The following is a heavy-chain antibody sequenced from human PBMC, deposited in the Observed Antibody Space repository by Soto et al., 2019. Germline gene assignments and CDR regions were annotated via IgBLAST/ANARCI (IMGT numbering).Heavy chain of an antibody. CDR1: GYMFTTYG. CDR2: ISAYNGNK. Sequence: QVQLVQSGGEVKKPGASVEVSCRTSGYMFTTYGMSWVRQAPGQGLEWMAWISAYNGNKRYAQKFQGRVTMTTATSTSTVSMELRTLTSDDTGTYFCARTGGGMAARPLEYWGQGTLVTVSS. V-gene: IGHV1-18*04. CDR3: ARTGGGMAARPLEY. D-gene: IGHD6-6*01. J-gene: IGHJ4*02.